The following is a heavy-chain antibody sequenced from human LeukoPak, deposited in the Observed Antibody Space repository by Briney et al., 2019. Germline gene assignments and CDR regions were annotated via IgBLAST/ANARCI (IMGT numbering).Heavy chain of an antibody. J-gene: IGHJ5*02. CDR1: GYTFTSYG. D-gene: IGHD3-16*02. Sequence: GASVKVSCKASGYTFTSYGISWVRQAPGQGLEWMGWISAYNGNTNYAQKLQGRVTMTTDTSTSTAYMELRSLRSDDTAVYYCARGMITFGGVIVSNWFDPWAREPWSPSPQ. V-gene: IGHV1-18*01. CDR3: ARGMITFGGVIVSNWFDP. CDR2: ISAYNGNT.